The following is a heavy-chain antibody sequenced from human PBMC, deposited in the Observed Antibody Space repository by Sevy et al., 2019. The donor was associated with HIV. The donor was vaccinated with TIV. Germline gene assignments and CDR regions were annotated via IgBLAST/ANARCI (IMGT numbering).Heavy chain of an antibody. J-gene: IGHJ6*02. V-gene: IGHV3-7*01. CDR1: GFTFNSYW. CDR2: IKQDVSEK. D-gene: IGHD5-12*01. Sequence: GGALRLSCAASGFTFNSYWMSWVRQAPGKGLEWVANIKQDVSEKYYVDSVKGRLTISRDNSQNSLFLQMNTLRAEDTDEYYCASDGSPYDTYYYYYGMDVWGQGTTVTVSS. CDR3: ASDGSPYDTYYYYYGMDV.